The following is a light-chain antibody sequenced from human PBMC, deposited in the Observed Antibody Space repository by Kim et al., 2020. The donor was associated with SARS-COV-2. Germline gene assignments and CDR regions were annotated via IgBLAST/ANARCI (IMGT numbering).Light chain of an antibody. V-gene: IGKV1-39*01. J-gene: IGKJ4*01. CDR1: QSVSSY. Sequence: DIQMTQSPSSLSASVGDRVTITCRASQSVSSYLNWYQQKPGKAPKLLIYAASTLQSGAPSRFSGSGYGTDFTLTISSLQPEDFATYYCQQSHTAPLLAFGGGTKVDIK. CDR3: QQSHTAPLLA. CDR2: AAS.